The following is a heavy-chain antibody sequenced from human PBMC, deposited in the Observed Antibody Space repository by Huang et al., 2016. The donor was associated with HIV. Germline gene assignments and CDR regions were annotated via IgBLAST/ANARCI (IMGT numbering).Heavy chain of an antibody. V-gene: IGHV3-30*18. D-gene: IGHD6-13*01. J-gene: IGHJ4*02. CDR2: ISNDAKTK. Sequence: QVQLVESGGGVVQPGRSLRISCAASGFTFSSYGMHWVRQAPGKGRRGVAVISNDAKTKYYADSVKGRFSISRDKSKTTVYLQLNSLRLEDTAVYYCAKGGSAAAVLDFWGQGTLVTVSS. CDR1: GFTFSSYG. CDR3: AKGGSAAAVLDF.